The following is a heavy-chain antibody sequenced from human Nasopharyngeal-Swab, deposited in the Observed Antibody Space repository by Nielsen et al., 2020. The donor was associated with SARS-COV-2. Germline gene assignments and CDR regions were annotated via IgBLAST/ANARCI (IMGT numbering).Heavy chain of an antibody. J-gene: IGHJ4*02. CDR3: AKSKSGWPDGFFDY. CDR1: GFTFSSYA. V-gene: IGHV3-23*01. Sequence: GKSLKISCAASGFTFSSYAMSWVRQAPGKGLEWVSAISGSGGSTYYADSVKGRFTISRDNSKNTLYLQMNSLRAEDTAVYYCAKSKSGWPDGFFDYWGQGTLVTVSS. CDR2: ISGSGGST. D-gene: IGHD5-24*01.